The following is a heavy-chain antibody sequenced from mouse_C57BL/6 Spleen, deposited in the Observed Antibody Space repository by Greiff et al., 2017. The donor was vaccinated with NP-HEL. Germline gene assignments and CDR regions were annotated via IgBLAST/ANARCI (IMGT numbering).Heavy chain of an antibody. Sequence: EVQGVESGGDLVKPGGSLKLSCAASGFTFSSYGMSWVRQTPDKRLEWVATISSGGSYTYYPDSVKGRFTISRDNAKNTLYLQMSSLKSEDTAMYYCARHGDDYDGYWYFDVWGTGTTVTVSS. J-gene: IGHJ1*03. V-gene: IGHV5-6*01. D-gene: IGHD2-4*01. CDR1: GFTFSSYG. CDR2: ISSGGSYT. CDR3: ARHGDDYDGYWYFDV.